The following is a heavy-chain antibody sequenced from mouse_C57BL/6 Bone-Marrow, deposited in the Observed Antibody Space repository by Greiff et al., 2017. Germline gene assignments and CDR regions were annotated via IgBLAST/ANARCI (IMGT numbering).Heavy chain of an antibody. CDR1: GYSFTDYN. Sequence: VQLKESGPELVKPGASVKISCKASGYSFTDYNMNWVQQSHGTSLEWIGVINPNYGTPSYNQKFKGKATLTVDQSSRPAYMQLNRLTSEDSAFYYCAVPPWFAYWGQGTLVTVSA. D-gene: IGHD6-1*01. V-gene: IGHV1-39*01. J-gene: IGHJ3*01. CDR3: AVPPWFAY. CDR2: INPNYGTP.